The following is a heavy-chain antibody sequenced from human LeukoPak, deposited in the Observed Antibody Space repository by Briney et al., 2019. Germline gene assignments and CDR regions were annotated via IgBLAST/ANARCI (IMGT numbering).Heavy chain of an antibody. CDR1: GGSFSGYY. CDR2: INHSGST. CDR3: ARRGKGLDYDFDY. Sequence: SETLSLTCAVYGGSFSGYYWSWIRQPPGKGLEWIGEINHSGSTNYNPSLKSRVTISVDTSKNQFSLKLSSVTAADTAVYYCARRGKGLDYDFDYWGQGTLVTVSS. D-gene: IGHD4/OR15-4a*01. J-gene: IGHJ4*02. V-gene: IGHV4-34*01.